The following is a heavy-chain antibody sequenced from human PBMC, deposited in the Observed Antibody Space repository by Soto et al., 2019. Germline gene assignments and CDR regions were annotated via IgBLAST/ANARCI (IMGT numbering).Heavy chain of an antibody. V-gene: IGHV3-33*01. CDR1: KFTFSTYG. Sequence: VESGGGVAQPGRSLRLSCVASKFTFSTYGMYWVRQGPGKGLEWVADIWYDGSNEDYADSVKGRFTISRDNSKNTLFLQMNSLRVEDTAMYYCARGSEDYYGLDVWGQGTTVTVS. CDR2: IWYDGSNE. J-gene: IGHJ6*02. CDR3: ARGSEDYYGLDV. D-gene: IGHD3-10*01.